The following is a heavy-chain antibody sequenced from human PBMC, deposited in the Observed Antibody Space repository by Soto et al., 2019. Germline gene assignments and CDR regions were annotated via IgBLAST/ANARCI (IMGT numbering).Heavy chain of an antibody. J-gene: IGHJ6*03. CDR2: ISYDGSNI. V-gene: IGHV3-30*18. Sequence: GGSLRLSCAASGFTFSTYGMHWVRQAPGKGLEWVALISYDGSNIYSADSVKGRFTISRDNSKNTLYLQMNSLGAEDSAVYYCAKAWGNYDMYFHYYMDVWGKGTTVTVS. CDR3: AKAWGNYDMYFHYYMDV. D-gene: IGHD4-4*01. CDR1: GFTFSTYG.